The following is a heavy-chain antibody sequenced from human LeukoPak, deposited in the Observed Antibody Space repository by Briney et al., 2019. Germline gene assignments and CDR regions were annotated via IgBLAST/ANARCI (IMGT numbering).Heavy chain of an antibody. V-gene: IGHV3-21*01. CDR3: ARPIVGATLSDY. CDR2: ISSSSSYI. D-gene: IGHD1-26*01. Sequence: GGSLRLSCAASGFTFSSYSMNWVRQAPGKGLEWVSSISSSSSYIYYADSVKGRFTISRDNAKNSLYLQMNSLRAEDTAVYYCARPIVGATLSDYWGQGTLVTVSS. J-gene: IGHJ4*02. CDR1: GFTFSSYS.